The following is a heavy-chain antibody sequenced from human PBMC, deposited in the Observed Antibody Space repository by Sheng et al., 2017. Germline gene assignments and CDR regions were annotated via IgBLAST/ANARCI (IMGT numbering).Heavy chain of an antibody. J-gene: IGHJ4*02. V-gene: IGHV3-66*02. CDR2: IYSGGST. Sequence: EVQLVESGGGLVQPGGSLRLSCAASGFTVSSNYMSWVRQAPGKGLEWVSVIYSGGSTYYADSVKGRFTISRDNSKNTLYLQMNSLRAEDTAVYYCARDSRGYYGPLGGIDYWGQGTLVTVSS. CDR1: GFTVSSNY. CDR3: ARDSRGYYGPLGGIDY. D-gene: IGHD3-10*01.